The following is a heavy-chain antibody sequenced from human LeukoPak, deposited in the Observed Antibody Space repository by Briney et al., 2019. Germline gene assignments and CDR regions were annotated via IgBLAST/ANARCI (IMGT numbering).Heavy chain of an antibody. CDR3: ARDCWDSGSGSYCGIDY. D-gene: IGHD3-10*01. J-gene: IGHJ4*02. CDR2: ITSSSNYI. Sequence: GGSLRLSCAASGFTFSSYNMNWVRQAPGKGLEWVSSITSSSNYIYYADSVKGRFTISRDNAKNSLYLQMNSLRAEDTTVYYCARDCWDSGSGSYCGIDYWGQGTLVTVSS. CDR1: GFTFSSYN. V-gene: IGHV3-21*03.